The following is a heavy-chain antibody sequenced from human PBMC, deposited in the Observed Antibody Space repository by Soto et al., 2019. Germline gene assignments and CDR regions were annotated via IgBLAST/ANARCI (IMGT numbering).Heavy chain of an antibody. J-gene: IGHJ5*02. CDR2: IYSGGTT. CDR1: GFTVSSNY. D-gene: IGHD3-22*01. V-gene: IGHV3-66*01. CDR3: ARNGDSSDYRGWFDP. Sequence: GGSLRLWCGASGFTVSSNYMSWVRQAPGKGLEWVSVIYSGGTTYYADSVKGRFTISRDNSKNTLYLQMNSLRAEDTAVYYCARNGDSSDYRGWFDPWGQGTLVTVSS.